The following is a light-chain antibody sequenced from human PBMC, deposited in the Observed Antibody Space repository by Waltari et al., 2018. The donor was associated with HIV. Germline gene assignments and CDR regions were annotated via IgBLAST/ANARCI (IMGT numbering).Light chain of an antibody. CDR3: AAWDDSLNALV. CDR1: SSNIGSNT. V-gene: IGLV1-44*01. J-gene: IGLJ2*01. CDR2: RNN. Sequence: QSVLTQPPSTSGTTGQRVTIPCSGSSSNIGSNTVNWYQPVPGTAPKLTIYRNNQRPSGVPDRFSGSKSGTSASLAISGLQTEDEADYYCAAWDDSLNALVFGGGTKLTVL.